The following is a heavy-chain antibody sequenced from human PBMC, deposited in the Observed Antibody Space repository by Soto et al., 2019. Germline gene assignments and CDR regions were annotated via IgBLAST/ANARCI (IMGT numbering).Heavy chain of an antibody. V-gene: IGHV3-23*01. CDR3: MNLYSYGSGSYYK. CDR1: GFTFSTYA. D-gene: IGHD3-10*01. J-gene: IGHJ4*02. CDR2: MSGSGGST. Sequence: EVQLLESGGGLVQPGGSLRLSCAASGFTFSTYAMSWVRQAPGKGLEWVSGMSGSGGSTYYADSVKGRFTISRDNSTHTLYLQMNSPRAEDTAVYYCMNLYSYGSGSYYKWGQGTLVTVSS.